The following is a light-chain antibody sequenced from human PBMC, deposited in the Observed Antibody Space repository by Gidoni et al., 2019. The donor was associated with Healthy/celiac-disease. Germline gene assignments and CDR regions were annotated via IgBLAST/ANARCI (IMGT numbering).Light chain of an antibody. CDR1: QSVISSY. J-gene: IGKJ4*01. Sequence: EIVLTQSPGTLSLSPWERATLSCRASQSVISSYLDWYQQKPGKAPRLIIYGASSRATGIPDRCSGSGYGKDFTLTSSRLETEDFAVYYCQQYGSSPRELTLGGGTKVEIK. V-gene: IGKV3-20*01. CDR2: GAS. CDR3: QQYGSSPRELT.